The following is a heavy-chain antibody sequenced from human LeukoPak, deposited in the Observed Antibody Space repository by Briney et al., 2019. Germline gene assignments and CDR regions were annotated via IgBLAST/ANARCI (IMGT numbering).Heavy chain of an antibody. CDR1: GGSISSGGYS. J-gene: IGHJ3*02. D-gene: IGHD3-22*01. CDR2: IYHSGST. V-gene: IGHV4-30-2*01. Sequence: SQTLSLTCAVSGGSISSGGYSWSWIRQPPGKGLEWIGYIYHSGSTYYNPSLKSRVTITVDRSKNQFSLKLSSVTAADTAVYYCASTYYDYAFDIWGQGTMVTVSS. CDR3: ASTYYDYAFDI.